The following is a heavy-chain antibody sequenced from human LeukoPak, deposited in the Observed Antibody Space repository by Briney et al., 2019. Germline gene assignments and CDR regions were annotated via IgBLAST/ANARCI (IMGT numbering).Heavy chain of an antibody. D-gene: IGHD3-10*01. CDR2: IIPIFGTA. Sequence: SVKVSCKACGGTFSSYAISWVRQAPGQGLEWMGGIIPIFGTANYAQKFQGRVTITTDESTSTAYMELSSLRSEDTAVYYCARSGTSPGDYYFDYWGQGTLVTVSS. J-gene: IGHJ4*02. V-gene: IGHV1-69*05. CDR3: ARSGTSPGDYYFDY. CDR1: GGTFSSYA.